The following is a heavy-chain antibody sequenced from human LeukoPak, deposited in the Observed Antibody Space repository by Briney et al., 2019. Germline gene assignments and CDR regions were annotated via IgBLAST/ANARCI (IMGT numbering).Heavy chain of an antibody. CDR1: GFTFSNYW. CDR3: ARDGAAAGLYFDY. J-gene: IGHJ4*02. V-gene: IGHV3-7*01. Sequence: GSLRLSCAASGFTFSNYWMNWVRQAPGKGLEWVASINQDGSETYSVDSVKGRFTISRDNAKNSLYLQMNSLRAEDTAVYYCARDGAAAGLYFDYWGQGTLVTVSS. CDR2: INQDGSET. D-gene: IGHD6-13*01.